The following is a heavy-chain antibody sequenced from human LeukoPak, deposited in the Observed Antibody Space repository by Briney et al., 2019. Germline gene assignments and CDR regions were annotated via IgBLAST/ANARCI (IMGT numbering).Heavy chain of an antibody. CDR2: ISAYNGNT. Sequence: ASVKVSCKASGGTFSSYAISWVRQAPGQGLEWMGWISAYNGNTNYAQKLQGRVTMTTDTSTSTAYMELRSLRSDDTAVYYCARESSGYYYGTWGQGTLVTVSS. D-gene: IGHD3-22*01. V-gene: IGHV1-18*01. J-gene: IGHJ5*02. CDR3: ARESSGYYYGT. CDR1: GGTFSSYA.